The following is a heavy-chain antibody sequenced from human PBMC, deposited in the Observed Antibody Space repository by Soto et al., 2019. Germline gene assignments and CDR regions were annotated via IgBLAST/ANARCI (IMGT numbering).Heavy chain of an antibody. D-gene: IGHD1-26*01. V-gene: IGHV1-69*13. CDR2: IIPIFGTA. Sequence: GASVKVSCKASGGTFSSYAISWVRQAPGQGLEWMGGIIPIFGTANYAQKFQGRVTITADESTSTAYMELSSLRSEDTAVYYCECYLTKQNSESYYYYGMDVWGQGTTVTVSS. CDR1: GGTFSSYA. CDR3: ECYLTKQNSESYYYYGMDV. J-gene: IGHJ6*02.